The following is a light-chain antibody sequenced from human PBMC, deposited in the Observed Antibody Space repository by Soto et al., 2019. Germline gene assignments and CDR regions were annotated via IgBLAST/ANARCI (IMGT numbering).Light chain of an antibody. CDR3: QQYDNLPLT. J-gene: IGKJ4*01. CDR2: DAS. V-gene: IGKV1-33*01. Sequence: LQMTQSPSSLSASVGDRVTLTCRATQSISKYLNWYQQKPGKAPKLLIYDASNLETGVPSRFSGSGSGTDFTFTISSLQPEDIATYYCQQYDNLPLTFGGGTKVDI. CDR1: QSISKY.